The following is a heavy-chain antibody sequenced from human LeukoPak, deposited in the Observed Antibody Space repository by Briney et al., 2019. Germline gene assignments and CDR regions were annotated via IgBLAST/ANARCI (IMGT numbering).Heavy chain of an antibody. CDR2: INHSGST. J-gene: IGHJ4*02. D-gene: IGHD5-18*01. CDR1: GGSFSGYY. CDR3: ARLRGYSYGLYYFDY. Sequence: PSETLSLTCAVYGGSFSGYYWSWIRQPPGKGLEWIGEINHSGSTNYNPSLKSRVSISVDTSKNQFSLKLSSVTAADTAVYYCARLRGYSYGLYYFDYWGQGTLVTVSS. V-gene: IGHV4-34*01.